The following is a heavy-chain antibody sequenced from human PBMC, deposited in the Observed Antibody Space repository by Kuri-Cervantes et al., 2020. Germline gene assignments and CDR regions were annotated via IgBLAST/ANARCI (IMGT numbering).Heavy chain of an antibody. Sequence: GGSLRLSCAASGLTFSSYSMNWVRQAPGKGLEWVSSISSSSSYIYYAASVKGRFTISRDNAKNSLYLQMNSLRAEDTAVYYCARDFPPHYSSSVPDAFDIWGQGTMVTVSS. V-gene: IGHV3-21*01. CDR2: ISSSSSYI. CDR3: ARDFPPHYSSSVPDAFDI. CDR1: GLTFSSYS. J-gene: IGHJ3*02. D-gene: IGHD6-6*01.